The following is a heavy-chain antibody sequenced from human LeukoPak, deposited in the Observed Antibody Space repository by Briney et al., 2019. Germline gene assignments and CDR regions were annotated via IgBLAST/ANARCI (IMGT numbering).Heavy chain of an antibody. Sequence: PGGSLRLSCAASEFTFSTYGMSWVRQAPGKGPEWVSSISSCSDYIEYADSVKGRFTISRDNAKNSLYLQMNSLRAEDTAVYYCARDVVGQQAPSQYDYWGQGTVVTVSS. V-gene: IGHV3-21*01. CDR2: ISSCSDYI. D-gene: IGHD6-13*01. J-gene: IGHJ4*02. CDR1: EFTFSTYG. CDR3: ARDVVGQQAPSQYDY.